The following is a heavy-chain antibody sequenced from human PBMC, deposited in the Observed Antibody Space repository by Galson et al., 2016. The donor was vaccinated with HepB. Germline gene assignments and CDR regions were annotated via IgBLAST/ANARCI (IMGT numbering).Heavy chain of an antibody. V-gene: IGHV2-5*02. Sequence: PALVKPTQTLTLTYTFSGFSLSTSGVAVGWIRQPPGKALEWLALIYWDDDKRYSPSLKTRLTITKDTSKNQVVLRMTNMDPVDTATYSCAHRSGGAYYYDGRGYPHYFDSWGLGTLVTVSS. CDR1: GFSLSTSGVA. J-gene: IGHJ4*02. CDR3: AHRSGGAYYYDGRGYPHYFDS. D-gene: IGHD3-22*01. CDR2: IYWDDDK.